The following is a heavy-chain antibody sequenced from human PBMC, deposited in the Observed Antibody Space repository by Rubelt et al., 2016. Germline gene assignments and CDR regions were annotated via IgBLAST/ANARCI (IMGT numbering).Heavy chain of an antibody. CDR1: GFTLDDYA. V-gene: IGHV3-9*01. Sequence: GGGLVQPGRSLRLSCAASGFTLDDYAMHWVRQAPGKGLEWVSGISWNSGSIGYADSAKGRFTISRDNAKNSLYLQMNSLRAEDTAVYYCARLLGYSYEEYHYGMDVWGQGTTVTVSS. CDR2: ISWNSGSI. CDR3: ARLLGYSYEEYHYGMDV. D-gene: IGHD6-13*01. J-gene: IGHJ6*02.